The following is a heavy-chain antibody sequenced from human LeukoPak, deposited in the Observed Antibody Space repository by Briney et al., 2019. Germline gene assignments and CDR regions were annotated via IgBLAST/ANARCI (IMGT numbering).Heavy chain of an antibody. CDR3: ASRGYDSSGYYALSD. J-gene: IGHJ4*02. Sequence: GGSLRLSCAASGFTFNDYGMSWFRQPPGKGLEWVSGINWNGGSTGYADSVKGRFTISRDNAKNSLYLQMNSLRAEDTALYYCASRGYDSSGYYALSDWGQGTLVTVSS. CDR2: INWNGGST. CDR1: GFTFNDYG. D-gene: IGHD3-22*01. V-gene: IGHV3-20*04.